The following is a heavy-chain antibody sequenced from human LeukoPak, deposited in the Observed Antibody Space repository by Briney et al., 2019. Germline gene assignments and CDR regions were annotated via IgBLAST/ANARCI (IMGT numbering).Heavy chain of an antibody. CDR2: IYHSGST. CDR3: ARLESCSSTSCYAVTYYYMDV. CDR1: GYSISSGYY. Sequence: SETLSLTCTVSGYSISSGYYWGWIRQPPGKGLEWIGSIYHSGSTYYNPSLKSRVTISVDTSKNQFSLKLSSVTAADTAVYYCARLESCSSTSCYAVTYYYMDVWGKGTTVTVSS. V-gene: IGHV4-38-2*02. D-gene: IGHD2-2*01. J-gene: IGHJ6*03.